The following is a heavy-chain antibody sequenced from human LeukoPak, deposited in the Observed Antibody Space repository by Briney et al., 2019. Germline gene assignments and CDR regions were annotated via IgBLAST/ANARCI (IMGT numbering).Heavy chain of an antibody. CDR3: ARDRCSSTSCYIHDAFDI. D-gene: IGHD2-2*01. CDR1: GFTFSSYS. V-gene: IGHV3-21*01. Sequence: GGSLRLSCAASGFTFSSYSMNWVRQAPWKGLEWFSSISSSSSYIYYADSVKGRFTISRDNAKNSLYLQMNSLRAEDTAVYYCARDRCSSTSCYIHDAFDIWGQGTMVTVSS. J-gene: IGHJ3*02. CDR2: ISSSSSYI.